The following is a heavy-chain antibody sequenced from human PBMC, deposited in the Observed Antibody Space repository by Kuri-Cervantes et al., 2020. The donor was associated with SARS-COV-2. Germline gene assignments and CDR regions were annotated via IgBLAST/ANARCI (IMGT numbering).Heavy chain of an antibody. J-gene: IGHJ4*02. Sequence: GGSMRLSCAASGFTFSSYAMTWVRQAPGEGLEWVSGISESGDITDYADSVKGRFTISRDSSKNTLYLQMASLKVEDTAAYYCAKGGVLGQTLHFWGQGTLVTVSS. D-gene: IGHD3-16*01. CDR1: GFTFSSYA. CDR3: AKGGVLGQTLHF. V-gene: IGHV3-23*01. CDR2: ISESGDIT.